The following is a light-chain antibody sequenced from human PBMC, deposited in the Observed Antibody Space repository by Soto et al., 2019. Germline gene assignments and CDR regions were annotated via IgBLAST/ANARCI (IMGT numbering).Light chain of an antibody. J-gene: IGKJ4*01. CDR2: AAS. Sequence: DSQMTQSPSSLSSSVGDRATITCRASQGIASNLAWYQQKPGQAPKLLIYAASTLHSGVPSRFSGSGSGTEFTLTISSLQPEDVATYYCQKYNSAPLTFGGGTKVDIK. CDR1: QGIASN. CDR3: QKYNSAPLT. V-gene: IGKV1-27*01.